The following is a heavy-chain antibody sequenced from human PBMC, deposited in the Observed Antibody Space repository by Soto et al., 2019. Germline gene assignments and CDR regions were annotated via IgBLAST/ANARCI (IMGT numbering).Heavy chain of an antibody. V-gene: IGHV4-34*01. CDR2: INHSGST. CDR1: GGSFSGYY. D-gene: IGHD3-10*01. J-gene: IGHJ4*02. Sequence: PSETLSLTCAVYGGSFSGYYWTWIRQPPGTGLEWIGEINHSGSTNYNPSLKSRVTISVDTSKNQFSLKLNSVTAADTAVYYCARARITMIRGVMEFFDYWGQGILVTVSS. CDR3: ARARITMIRGVMEFFDY.